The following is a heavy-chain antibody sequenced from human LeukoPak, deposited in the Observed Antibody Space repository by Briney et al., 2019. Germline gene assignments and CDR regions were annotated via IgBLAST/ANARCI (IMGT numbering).Heavy chain of an antibody. Sequence: ASVKVSCKASGGTFSSYAISWVRQAPGQGLEWMGGIIPIFGTANYAQKFRGRVTITADESTSTAYMELSSLRSEDTAVYYCARAEGCSGGSCYGSLEMDVWGQGTTVTVSS. CDR1: GGTFSSYA. V-gene: IGHV1-69*13. D-gene: IGHD2-15*01. CDR3: ARAEGCSGGSCYGSLEMDV. J-gene: IGHJ6*02. CDR2: IIPIFGTA.